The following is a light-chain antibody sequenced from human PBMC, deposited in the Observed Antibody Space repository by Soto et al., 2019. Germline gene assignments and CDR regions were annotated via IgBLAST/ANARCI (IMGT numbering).Light chain of an antibody. V-gene: IGKV3-11*01. CDR1: QSVSSY. Sequence: EIVLTQSPATLSLSPGERATLSCRASQSVSSYLAWFQQKPGQAPRLLIYDTSNRATGFPARFSGSGSGTDFTLTISSLEPEDFAVYYCQQRRNWPPTFGQGTKVEIK. J-gene: IGKJ1*01. CDR3: QQRRNWPPT. CDR2: DTS.